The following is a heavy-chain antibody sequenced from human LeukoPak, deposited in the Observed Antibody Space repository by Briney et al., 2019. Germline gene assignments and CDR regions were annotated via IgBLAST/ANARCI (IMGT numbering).Heavy chain of an antibody. CDR2: IRYDGSNK. D-gene: IGHD1-7*01. CDR3: AKALDWNYAPPPLGY. CDR1: GFTFSSYG. V-gene: IGHV3-30*02. J-gene: IGHJ4*02. Sequence: GGSLRLSCAASGFTFSSYGMHWVRQAPGKGLEWVAFIRYDGSNKYYADSVKGRFTISRDNSKNTLYLQMNSLRAEDTAVYYCAKALDWNYAPPPLGYWGQGTLVTVSS.